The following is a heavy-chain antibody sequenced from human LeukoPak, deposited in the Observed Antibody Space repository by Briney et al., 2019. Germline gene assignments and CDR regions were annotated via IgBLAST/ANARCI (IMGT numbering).Heavy chain of an antibody. J-gene: IGHJ4*02. Sequence: GGSLRLSCAASGFTFSSYGMHWVRQAAGKGLEWVAVISYDGSNKYYADSVKGRFTISRDNSKNTLYLQMNSLRAEDTAVYYCATPYGSGTFPDYWGQGTLVTVSS. CDR1: GFTFSSYG. V-gene: IGHV3-30*03. CDR2: ISYDGSNK. CDR3: ATPYGSGTFPDY. D-gene: IGHD3-10*01.